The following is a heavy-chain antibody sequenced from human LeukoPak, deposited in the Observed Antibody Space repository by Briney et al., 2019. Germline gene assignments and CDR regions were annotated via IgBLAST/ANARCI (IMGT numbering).Heavy chain of an antibody. CDR3: ARGGIAAAGTLDY. CDR1: GFTFSSYA. Sequence: PGGSLRLSCAASGFTFSSYAMHWVRQAPGKGLGYVSAISSNGGSTYYADSVKGRFTISRDNSKNTLYLQMGSLRAEDMAVYYCARGGIAAAGTLDYWGQGTLVTVSS. J-gene: IGHJ4*02. D-gene: IGHD6-13*01. V-gene: IGHV3-64*02. CDR2: ISSNGGST.